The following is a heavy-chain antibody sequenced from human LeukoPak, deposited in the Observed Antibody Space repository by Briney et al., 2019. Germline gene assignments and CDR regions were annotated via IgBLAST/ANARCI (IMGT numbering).Heavy chain of an antibody. V-gene: IGHV3-23*01. CDR3: AKGEQGVDY. D-gene: IGHD1/OR15-1a*01. Sequence: GGSLRLSCAASGFPFSNYAMNWVRQAPGKGLECVSAMSGSGGSTHYADSVKGRFTISRDNSKNTLFLQMNSLRAEDTAVYYCAKGEQGVDYWGQGTLVTVSS. CDR1: GFPFSNYA. CDR2: MSGSGGST. J-gene: IGHJ4*02.